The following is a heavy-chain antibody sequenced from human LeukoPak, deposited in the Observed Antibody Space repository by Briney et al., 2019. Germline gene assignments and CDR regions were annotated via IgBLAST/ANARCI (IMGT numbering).Heavy chain of an antibody. D-gene: IGHD2-15*01. CDR2: ISSNGGST. CDR3: AKQLGYCSDGSCYFPY. Sequence: GGSLRLSCSASGFTFSSYAMHWVRQAPGKGLEYVSAISSNGGSTYYADSVKRRFTISRDNSKNTLYLQMSSLRAEDTAVYYCAKQLGYCSDGSCYFPYWGQGTLVTVSS. CDR1: GFTFSSYA. V-gene: IGHV3-64D*06. J-gene: IGHJ4*02.